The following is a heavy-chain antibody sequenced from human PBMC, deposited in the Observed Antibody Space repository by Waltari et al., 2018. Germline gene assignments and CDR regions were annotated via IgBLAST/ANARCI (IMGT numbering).Heavy chain of an antibody. V-gene: IGHV4-39*07. J-gene: IGHJ5*02. CDR1: GGSISSSRYY. CDR2: IYYSGST. CDR3: ARSAPTVTTYNWFDP. Sequence: QLQLQESGPGLVKPSETLSLTCTVSGGSISSSRYYWGWIRQPPGKGLEWIGSIYYSGSTYYNPSLKSRVTISVDTSKNQFSLKLSSVTAADTAVYYCARSAPTVTTYNWFDPWGQGTLVTVSS. D-gene: IGHD4-17*01.